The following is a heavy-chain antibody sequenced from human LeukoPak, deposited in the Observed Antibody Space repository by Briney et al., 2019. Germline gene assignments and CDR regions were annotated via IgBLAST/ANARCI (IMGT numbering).Heavy chain of an antibody. Sequence: SETLSLTCTVSGGSISSYYWSWIRQPPGKGLEWIGYIYYSGSTNYNPSLKSRVTISVDTSKNQFSLKLSSVTAADTAVYYCARLGSYAPRAFDIWGQGTMVTVSS. CDR3: ARLGSYAPRAFDI. CDR1: GGSISSYY. J-gene: IGHJ3*02. D-gene: IGHD2-2*01. CDR2: IYYSGST. V-gene: IGHV4-59*08.